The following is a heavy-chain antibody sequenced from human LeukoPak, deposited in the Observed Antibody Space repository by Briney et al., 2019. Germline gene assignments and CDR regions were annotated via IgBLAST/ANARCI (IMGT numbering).Heavy chain of an antibody. CDR2: IYSGGST. Sequence: ETLSLTCSVSGGSISSSSYYWGWIRQPPGKGLEWVSVIYSGGSTYYADSVKGRFTISRDNSKNTLYLQMNSLRAEDTAVYYCARAYSETYGLGYYYMDVWGKGTTVTISS. J-gene: IGHJ6*03. D-gene: IGHD1-26*01. V-gene: IGHV3-66*01. CDR3: ARAYSETYGLGYYYMDV. CDR1: GGSISSSSYY.